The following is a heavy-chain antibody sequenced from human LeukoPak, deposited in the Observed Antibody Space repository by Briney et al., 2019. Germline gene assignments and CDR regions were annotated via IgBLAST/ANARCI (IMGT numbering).Heavy chain of an antibody. CDR2: IYYSGST. Sequence: PSETLSLTCTVSGGSISSYYWSWIRQPPGKGLEWIGYIYYSGSTNYNPSLKSRVTISVDTSKNQFSLKLSSVTAADTAVYYCARDPSERYYYYMDVWGKGTTATVSS. J-gene: IGHJ6*03. CDR3: ARDPSERYYYYMDV. D-gene: IGHD1-1*01. CDR1: GGSISSYY. V-gene: IGHV4-59*01.